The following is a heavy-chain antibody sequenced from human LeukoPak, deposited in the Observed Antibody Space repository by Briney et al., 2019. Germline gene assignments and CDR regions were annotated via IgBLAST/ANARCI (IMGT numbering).Heavy chain of an antibody. CDR3: ATWPYSSGWTDAFDI. J-gene: IGHJ3*02. Sequence: GASVKVSCKVSGYTLTELSMHWVRQAPGKGLEWMGGFDPEDGETIYAQKFQGRVTMTEDTSTDTAYMELSSLRSEDTAVYYCATWPYSSGWTDAFDIWGQGTMVTVSS. D-gene: IGHD6-19*01. CDR2: FDPEDGET. V-gene: IGHV1-24*01. CDR1: GYTLTELS.